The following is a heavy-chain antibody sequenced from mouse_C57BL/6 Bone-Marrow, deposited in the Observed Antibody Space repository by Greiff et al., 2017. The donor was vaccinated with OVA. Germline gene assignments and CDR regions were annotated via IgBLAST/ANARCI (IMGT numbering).Heavy chain of an antibody. CDR3: ARRGPLGLLRAWFAY. D-gene: IGHD2-3*01. J-gene: IGHJ3*01. CDR2: LHPNSGST. V-gene: IGHV1-64*01. Sequence: QVQLQQPGAELVKPGASVKLSCKASGYTFTSYWMHWVKQRPGQGLEWIGMLHPNSGSTNYNEKFKSKATLTVDKSSSTAYMQLSSLTSEYSAVYYFARRGPLGLLRAWFAYWGQGTLVTVSA. CDR1: GYTFTSYW.